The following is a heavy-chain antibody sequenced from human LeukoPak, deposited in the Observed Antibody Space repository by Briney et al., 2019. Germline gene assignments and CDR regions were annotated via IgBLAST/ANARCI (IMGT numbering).Heavy chain of an antibody. V-gene: IGHV3-23*01. D-gene: IGHD6-19*01. CDR2: VSSSGRTT. Sequence: ETLSLTCTVSGGSISSGGYYWSWVRQAPGKGLEWVSAVSSSGRTTYYADSVKGRFTISRDSSKNTLYLQMNNLRAEDTAIYYCAKPYSGWTSFDYWGQGTLVTVSS. J-gene: IGHJ4*02. CDR3: AKPYSGWTSFDY. CDR1: GGSISSGGYY.